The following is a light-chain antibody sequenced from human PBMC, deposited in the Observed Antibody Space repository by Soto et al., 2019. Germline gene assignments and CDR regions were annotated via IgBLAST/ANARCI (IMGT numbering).Light chain of an antibody. CDR2: EAS. V-gene: IGKV1-6*01. CDR3: LQDYVYPWT. J-gene: IGKJ1*01. CDR1: QGIGND. Sequence: AIQVTQSPSSLSASVGDRVTISCRASQGIGNDLGWYQQKPGKAPKLLIYEASTLQTGVASRFSGSGSGTDFTLTISSLQPEDFATYYGLQDYVYPWTFGQGTKVEVK.